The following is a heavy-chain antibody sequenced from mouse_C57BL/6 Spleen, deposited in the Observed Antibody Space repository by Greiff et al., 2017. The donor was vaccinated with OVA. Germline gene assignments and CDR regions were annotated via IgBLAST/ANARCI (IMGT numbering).Heavy chain of an antibody. CDR2: IAPAAGEP. Sequence: VQLKESGAELVKPGASVKLSCTASGFNIKDYYMHWVKQRTEQGLEWIGRIAPAAGEPNSAPTFPFPSPLTADTSSHTAYLQLSSLTSEDTAVYYCARGGSSYVGYFDVWGTGTTVTVSS. D-gene: IGHD1-1*01. CDR3: ARGGSSYVGYFDV. V-gene: IGHV14-2*01. J-gene: IGHJ1*03. CDR1: GFNIKDYY.